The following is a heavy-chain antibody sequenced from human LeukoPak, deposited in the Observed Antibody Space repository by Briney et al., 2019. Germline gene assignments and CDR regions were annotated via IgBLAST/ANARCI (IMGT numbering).Heavy chain of an antibody. CDR2: IDPSDSYT. CDR1: GYSFTNYW. J-gene: IGHJ4*02. D-gene: IGHD3-10*01. V-gene: IGHV5-10-1*01. CDR3: ARSMFASGSYYSRDY. Sequence: GESLMISCKGSGYSFTNYWISWVRQMPGKGLEWMGRIDPSDSYTNYSPSFQGHVTISADKSISTAYLQWSSLKASDTAMYYCARSMFASGSYYSRDYWGQGTLVTVSS.